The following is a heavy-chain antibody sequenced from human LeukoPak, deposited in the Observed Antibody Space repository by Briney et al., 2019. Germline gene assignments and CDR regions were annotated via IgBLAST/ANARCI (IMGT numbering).Heavy chain of an antibody. CDR3: ARGAGTGFDY. D-gene: IGHD6-19*01. Sequence: SETLSLTCTVSGGSISSSSYYWGWIRQPPGKGLEWIGSIYYSGSTYYNPSLKSRVTISVDTSKNQFSLKLSSVTAADTAVYYCARGAGTGFDYWGQGTLVTVSS. CDR1: GGSISSSSYY. CDR2: IYYSGST. J-gene: IGHJ4*02. V-gene: IGHV4-39*01.